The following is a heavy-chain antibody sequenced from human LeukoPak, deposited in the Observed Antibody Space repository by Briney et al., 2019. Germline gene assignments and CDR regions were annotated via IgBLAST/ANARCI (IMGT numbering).Heavy chain of an antibody. J-gene: IGHJ5*02. CDR1: GYSISSGYY. CDR3: ARGLGRPIAAARFDP. CDR2: IYHSGST. D-gene: IGHD6-13*01. Sequence: SETLSLTCAVSGYSISSGYYWGWIRQPPGKGLEWIGSIYHSGSTYYNPSLKSRVTISVDTSKNQFSLKLSSVTAADTAVYYCARGLGRPIAAARFDPWGQGTLVTVSS. V-gene: IGHV4-38-2*01.